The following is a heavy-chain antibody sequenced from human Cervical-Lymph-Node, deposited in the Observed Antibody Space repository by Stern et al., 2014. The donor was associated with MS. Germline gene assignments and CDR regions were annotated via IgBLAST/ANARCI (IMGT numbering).Heavy chain of an antibody. CDR2: VGHDETYK. J-gene: IGHJ4*02. Sequence: VQLVESGGGVVQPGRSLRLSCVASGFSFGVYGMHWVRQAPGKALEWVTVVGHDETYKDYIDSVKGRFSVSRDNLKNTLYLQMNSLRAEDTAVYYCARDLGRGRYFDYWGQGTPVTVSS. V-gene: IGHV3-33*01. CDR1: GFSFGVYG. D-gene: IGHD2-15*01. CDR3: ARDLGRGRYFDY.